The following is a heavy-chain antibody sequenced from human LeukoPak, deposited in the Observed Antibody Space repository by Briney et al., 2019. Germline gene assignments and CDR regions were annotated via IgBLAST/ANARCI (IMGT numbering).Heavy chain of an antibody. V-gene: IGHV4-61*02. CDR3: ARFTFGGVIVPS. D-gene: IGHD3-16*02. CDR2: IYTSGST. CDR1: GGSISSGSYY. Sequence: SETLSLTCTVSGGSISSGSYYWSWIRQPAGKGLEWIGRIYTSGSTNYNPSLKSRVTISVDTSKNPFSLKLSSVTAADTAVYYCARFTFGGVIVPSWGQGTLVTVSS. J-gene: IGHJ4*02.